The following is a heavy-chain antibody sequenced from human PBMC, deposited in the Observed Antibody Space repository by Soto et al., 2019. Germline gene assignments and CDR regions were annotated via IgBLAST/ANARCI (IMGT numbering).Heavy chain of an antibody. J-gene: IGHJ1*01. Sequence: QVQLVQSGAEVKKPGSSVKVSCKASGGTFSSYAISWVRQAPGQGLEWMGGIIPIFGTANYAQKFQGRVTFTADESTSTAYMELSSLRYEDTAVYYCARGGVVDYSTARGGEYFQHWGQGTLVTVSS. CDR3: ARGGVVDYSTARGGEYFQH. CDR1: GGTFSSYA. D-gene: IGHD3-10*01. V-gene: IGHV1-69*01. CDR2: IIPIFGTA.